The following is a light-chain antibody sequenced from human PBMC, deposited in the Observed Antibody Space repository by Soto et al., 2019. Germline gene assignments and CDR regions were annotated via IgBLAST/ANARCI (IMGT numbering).Light chain of an antibody. CDR1: QSVSSN. V-gene: IGKV3-15*01. J-gene: IGKJ4*01. CDR3: QQYASSPLT. CDR2: GAS. Sequence: EIVMTQSPATLSVSPGERATVSCRASQSVSSNLAWYQQKPGQAPRLLIYGASTRATGIPARFSGSGSGTEFTLTIGSLQSEDFAVYYCQQYASSPLTFGGGTKVEIK.